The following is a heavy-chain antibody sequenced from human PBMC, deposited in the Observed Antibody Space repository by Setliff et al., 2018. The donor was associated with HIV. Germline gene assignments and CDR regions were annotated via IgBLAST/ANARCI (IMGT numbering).Heavy chain of an antibody. V-gene: IGHV4-59*01. CDR1: GGSISSYY. D-gene: IGHD2-15*01. J-gene: IGHJ4*02. Sequence: SETLSLTCTVSGGSISSYYWSWIRQPPGKGLEWIGYIYYSGSTNYNPSLKSRVNISVDTSKNQFSLKLSSVTAADTAVYYCARGPRPSYCSGGSCYSGSDYWGQGTLVTVSS. CDR2: IYYSGST. CDR3: ARGPRPSYCSGGSCYSGSDY.